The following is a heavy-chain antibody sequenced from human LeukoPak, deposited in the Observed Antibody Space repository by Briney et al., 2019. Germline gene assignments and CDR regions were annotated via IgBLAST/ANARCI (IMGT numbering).Heavy chain of an antibody. CDR2: FDPEDGET. J-gene: IGHJ4*02. V-gene: IGHV1-24*01. Sequence: ASVKVSCKVSGYTLTELSMHWVRQAPGKGLEWMGGFDPEDGETIYAQKFQGRVTMTEDTSTDTAYMELSSLRSEDTAVYYCAIEGYCSSTSCSPWGFDYWGQGTLVTVSS. D-gene: IGHD2-2*01. CDR3: AIEGYCSSTSCSPWGFDY. CDR1: GYTLTELS.